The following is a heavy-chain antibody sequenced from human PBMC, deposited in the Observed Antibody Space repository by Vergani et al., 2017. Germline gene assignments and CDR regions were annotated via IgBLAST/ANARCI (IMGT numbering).Heavy chain of an antibody. CDR3: ARAGVVDSSCYYFGLVANY. V-gene: IGHV1-18*04. CDR2: ISAYNGNT. J-gene: IGHJ4*02. Sequence: QVQLVQSGAEVKKPGASVKVSCKASGYTFTSDGISWVRQAPGQGIEWMGWISAYNGNTKYAQKLQGRVTMTTDTSTRTAYMELRSLRSDDTAVYYCARAGVVDSSCYYFGLVANYWGQGTLVTGSS. D-gene: IGHD3-22*01. CDR1: GYTFTSDG.